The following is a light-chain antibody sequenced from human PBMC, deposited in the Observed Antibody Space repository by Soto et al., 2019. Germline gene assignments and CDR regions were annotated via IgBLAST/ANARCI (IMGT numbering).Light chain of an antibody. CDR3: QSYDSSLSGWM. V-gene: IGLV1-40*01. CDR2: GNS. Sequence: QSVLTQPPSVSGAPGQRVTISCTGSSSNIGAVYDVHWYQQLPGTAPKLLIYGNSNRPSGVPDRFSGSKSGTSASLAITGLQAEDEADYYCQSYDSSLSGWMIGGGTKVTVL. CDR1: SSNIGAVYD. J-gene: IGLJ2*01.